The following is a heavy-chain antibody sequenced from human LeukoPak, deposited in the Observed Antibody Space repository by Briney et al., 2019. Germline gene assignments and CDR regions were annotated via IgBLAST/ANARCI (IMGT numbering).Heavy chain of an antibody. CDR3: ARGLVLIDMIVVVTNWFDP. Sequence: SETLSLTCSVYGGSFSFYYCSWIRQPPGKGREWIGEINHSVSTNYNPSLKSRVIISVDKSQNQLSLKLRSVTAADTAVYYCARGLVLIDMIVVVTNWFDPWGQGTLVTVSS. V-gene: IGHV4-34*01. D-gene: IGHD3-22*01. CDR2: INHSVST. J-gene: IGHJ5*02. CDR1: GGSFSFYY.